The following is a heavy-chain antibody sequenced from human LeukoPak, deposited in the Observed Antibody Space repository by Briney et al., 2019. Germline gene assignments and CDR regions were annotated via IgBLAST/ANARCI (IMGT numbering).Heavy chain of an antibody. J-gene: IGHJ3*02. CDR3: ARIGPVEQTVLAAFDI. CDR2: ITWNSDSI. V-gene: IGHV3-9*01. Sequence: PGGSLRLSCAASGFIFDDYAMHWVRQAPGKGLEWVSGITWNSDSIDYADSVKGRFTISRDNAKNSLYLQMNSLRAEDTAVYYCARIGPVEQTVLAAFDIWGQGTMVTVSS. CDR1: GFIFDDYA. D-gene: IGHD6-13*01.